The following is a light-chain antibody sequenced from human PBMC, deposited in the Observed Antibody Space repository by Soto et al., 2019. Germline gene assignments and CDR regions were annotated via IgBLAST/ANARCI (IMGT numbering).Light chain of an antibody. Sequence: QSVLTQPPSVSAAPGQKVTISCSGSSFNIGNNYVSWYQQLPGTAPKVLIYDNNERPSGIPDRFSGSKSDTSATLGITGLQTGDEADYYCGTWDDSLSAVVFGGGTQLTVL. V-gene: IGLV1-51*01. CDR2: DNN. CDR1: SFNIGNNY. J-gene: IGLJ3*02. CDR3: GTWDDSLSAVV.